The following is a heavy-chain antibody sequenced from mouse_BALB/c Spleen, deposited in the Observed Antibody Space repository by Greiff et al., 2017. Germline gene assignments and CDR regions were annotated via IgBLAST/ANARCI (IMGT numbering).Heavy chain of an antibody. D-gene: IGHD2-4*01. CDR1: GYTFTSYY. CDR3: TRSEDYDAWFAY. V-gene: IGHV1S81*02. J-gene: IGHJ3*01. CDR2: INPSNGGT. Sequence: QVQLKQSGAELVKPGASVKLSCKASGYTFTSYYMYWVKQRPGQGLEWIGEINPSNGGTNFNEKFKSKATLTVDKSSSTAYMQLSSLTSEDSAVYYCTRSEDYDAWFAYWGQGTLVTVSA.